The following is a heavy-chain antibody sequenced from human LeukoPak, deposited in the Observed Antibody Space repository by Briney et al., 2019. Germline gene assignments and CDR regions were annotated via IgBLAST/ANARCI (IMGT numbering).Heavy chain of an antibody. Sequence: SQTLSLTCAISGDSVSSNSAAWNWIRQSPSRGLEWLGRTYYRSKWYNDYAVSVKSRITINPDTSKNQFSLQLNSVTPEDTAVYYCARGSFLHIAAARYNWFDPWGQGTLVTVSS. CDR1: GDSVSSNSAA. V-gene: IGHV6-1*01. CDR3: ARGSFLHIAAARYNWFDP. CDR2: TYYRSKWYN. D-gene: IGHD6-13*01. J-gene: IGHJ5*02.